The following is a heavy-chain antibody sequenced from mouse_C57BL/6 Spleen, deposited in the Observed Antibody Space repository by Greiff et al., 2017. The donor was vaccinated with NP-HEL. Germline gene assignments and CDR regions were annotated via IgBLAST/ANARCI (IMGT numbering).Heavy chain of an antibody. Sequence: QVQLQQPGAELVKPGASVKMSCKASGYTFTSYWITWVKQRPGQGLEWIGVIYPGSGSTNYNEKFKSKATLTVDTSSSTAYMQLSSLTSEDSAVYYCARDDYDGYYFDYWGQGTTLTVSS. D-gene: IGHD2-4*01. V-gene: IGHV1-55*01. CDR1: GYTFTSYW. CDR2: IYPGSGST. CDR3: ARDDYDGYYFDY. J-gene: IGHJ2*01.